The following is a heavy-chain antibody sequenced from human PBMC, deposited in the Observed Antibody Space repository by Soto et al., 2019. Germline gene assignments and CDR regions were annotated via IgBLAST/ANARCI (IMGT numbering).Heavy chain of an antibody. CDR3: AREAAAGTLDY. J-gene: IGHJ4*02. CDR1: GYTFTSYG. D-gene: IGHD6-13*01. CDR2: ISAYNGNT. V-gene: IGHV1-18*01. Sequence: QVQLVQSGAEVKKPGASVKVSCKASGYTFTSYGISWVRQAPGQGLEWMGWISAYNGNTNYAQKRQRRGTMTTDTSTSTAYMALRSLRSNDTAVYYCAREAAAGTLDYWGQGTPVTGSS.